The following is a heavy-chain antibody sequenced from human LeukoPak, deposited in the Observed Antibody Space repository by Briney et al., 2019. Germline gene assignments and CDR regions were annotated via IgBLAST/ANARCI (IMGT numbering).Heavy chain of an antibody. CDR2: IYYSGST. D-gene: IGHD5-18*01. CDR3: ARVRGYSYGEDY. J-gene: IGHJ4*02. CDR1: GGSISSYY. V-gene: IGHV4-59*01. Sequence: PSETLSLTCTVSGGSISSYYWSWIRQPPGKGLEWIGYIYYSGSTNYNPSLKSRVTISVDTSKNQFSLKLSSVTAADTAVYYCARVRGYSYGEDYWGQGTLVTVSS.